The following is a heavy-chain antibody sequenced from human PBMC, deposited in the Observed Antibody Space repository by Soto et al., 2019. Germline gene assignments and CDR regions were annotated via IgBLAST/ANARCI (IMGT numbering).Heavy chain of an antibody. CDR1: GGSISSGGYY. Sequence: SETLSLTCTVSGGSISSGGYYWSWIRQHPGKGLEWIGYIYYSGSTYYNPSLKSRVTISVDTSKNQFSLKLSSVTAVDTAVYYCARVSGSYSYCYYGMDVWGQGTTVTVSS. D-gene: IGHD1-26*01. J-gene: IGHJ6*02. CDR2: IYYSGST. V-gene: IGHV4-31*03. CDR3: ARVSGSYSYCYYGMDV.